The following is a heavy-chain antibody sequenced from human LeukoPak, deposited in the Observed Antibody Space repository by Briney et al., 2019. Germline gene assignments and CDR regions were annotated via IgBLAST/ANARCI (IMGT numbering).Heavy chain of an antibody. CDR1: GFTVSSNY. CDR2: IYSGGST. J-gene: IGHJ5*02. CDR3: ARRTIYYDFWSGYYPNWFDP. V-gene: IGHV3-53*01. Sequence: PGGSLRLSCAASGFTVSSNYMSWVRQAPGKGLEWVSVIYSGGSTYYADSVKGRFTISRDNSKNTLYLQMNSLRAEDTAVYYCARRTIYYDFWSGYYPNWFDPWGQGTLVTVSS. D-gene: IGHD3-3*01.